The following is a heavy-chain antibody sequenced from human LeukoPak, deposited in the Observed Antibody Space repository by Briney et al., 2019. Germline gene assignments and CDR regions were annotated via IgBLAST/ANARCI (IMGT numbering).Heavy chain of an antibody. Sequence: SETLSLTCTVSGGSISTYYWNWIRQPPGKGLEWIGYIYHSGSTNYNPSLKSRVTISVDTSKNQFSLKLSSVTAADTAVYYCARLHPVAGISYWGQGTLVTVSS. J-gene: IGHJ4*02. D-gene: IGHD6-19*01. CDR2: IYHSGST. V-gene: IGHV4-59*01. CDR3: ARLHPVAGISY. CDR1: GGSISTYY.